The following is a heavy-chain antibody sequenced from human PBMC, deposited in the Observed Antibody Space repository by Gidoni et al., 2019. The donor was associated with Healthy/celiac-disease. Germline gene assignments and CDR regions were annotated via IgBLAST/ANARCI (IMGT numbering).Heavy chain of an antibody. J-gene: IGHJ2*01. V-gene: IGHV3-15*01. CDR1: GFTFSTAW. CDR3: TTWHTAAAGTYWYFDL. D-gene: IGHD6-13*01. Sequence: EVQLVESGGGLVKPGGSLRLSCAASGFTFSTAWMTWVRQAPGKGLEWVGRIKSKTDGGTTDYAAAVKGRFTISRDDSKNTLYLQMNSLKTEDTALYYCTTWHTAAAGTYWYFDLWGRGTLVTVSS. CDR2: IKSKTDGGTT.